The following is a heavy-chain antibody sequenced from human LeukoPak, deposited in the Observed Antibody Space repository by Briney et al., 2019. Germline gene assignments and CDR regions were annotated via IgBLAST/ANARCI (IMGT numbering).Heavy chain of an antibody. D-gene: IGHD2-2*02. CDR3: ARVAVVPAAICTVDY. J-gene: IGHJ4*02. CDR1: GGSFSGYY. V-gene: IGHV4-34*09. Sequence: PSGTLSLTCAVYGGSFSGYYWSWIRQPPGKGLEWIGEINHSGSTNYNPSLKSRVTISVDTSKNQFSLKLSSVTAADTAVYYCARVAVVPAAICTVDYWGQGTLVTVSS. CDR2: INHSGST.